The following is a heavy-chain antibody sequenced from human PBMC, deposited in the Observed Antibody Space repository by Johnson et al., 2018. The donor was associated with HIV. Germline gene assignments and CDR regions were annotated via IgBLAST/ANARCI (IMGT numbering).Heavy chain of an antibody. J-gene: IGHJ3*02. Sequence: VQLVESGGGVVRPGESLRLSCAASGFTFNDYAMTWLRQAPGKGLAWVSGMNWNGGSTGYPDSVKGRFTIPRDNAKNSLYLQMNSLRAEDTAVDYCARDRASRLWVGATQFAFDIWGQGTMVTVSS. CDR2: MNWNGGST. V-gene: IGHV3-20*04. D-gene: IGHD2-21*01. CDR1: GFTFNDYA. CDR3: ARDRASRLWVGATQFAFDI.